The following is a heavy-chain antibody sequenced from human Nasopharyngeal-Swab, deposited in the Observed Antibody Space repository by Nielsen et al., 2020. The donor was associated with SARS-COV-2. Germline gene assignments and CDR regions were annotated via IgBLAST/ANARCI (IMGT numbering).Heavy chain of an antibody. J-gene: IGHJ5*02. CDR3: ARASRGWS. CDR2: ISTSGATI. CDR1: GFTFDNYE. V-gene: IGHV3-48*03. D-gene: IGHD6-19*01. Sequence: GESLTISCAASGFTFDNYEMNWVRQAPGKGLEWVSYISTSGATIHYADSVRGRFTISRDNAKKSLHLQMNSLRAEDTAVYYCARASRGWSWGQGTPVTVSS.